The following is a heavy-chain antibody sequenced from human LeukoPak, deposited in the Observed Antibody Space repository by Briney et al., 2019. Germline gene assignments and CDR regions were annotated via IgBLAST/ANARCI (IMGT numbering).Heavy chain of an antibody. CDR3: ARRELFDL. J-gene: IGHJ2*01. CDR2: IYYSGST. CDR1: GGSISSYY. D-gene: IGHD1-7*01. V-gene: IGHV4-59*08. Sequence: PSETLSLTCTVSGGSISSYYWSWIRQPPGKGLEWIGYIYYSGSTNYNPSLKSRVTISVDTSKNQFSLKLSSVTAADTAVYYCARRELFDLWGRGTLVTVSS.